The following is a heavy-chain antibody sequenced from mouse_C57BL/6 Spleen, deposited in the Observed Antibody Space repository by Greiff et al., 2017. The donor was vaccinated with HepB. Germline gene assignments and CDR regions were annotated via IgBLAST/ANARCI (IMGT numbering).Heavy chain of an antibody. CDR2: ISYDGSN. V-gene: IGHV3-6*01. J-gene: IGHJ1*03. Sequence: EVQVVESGPGLVKPSQSLSLTCSVTGYSITSGYYWNWIRQFPGNKLEWMGYISYDGSNNYNPSLKNRISITRDTSKNQFFLKLNSVTTEDSATYYCARGKGYFDVWGTGTTVTVSS. CDR3: ARGKGYFDV. CDR1: GYSITSGYY.